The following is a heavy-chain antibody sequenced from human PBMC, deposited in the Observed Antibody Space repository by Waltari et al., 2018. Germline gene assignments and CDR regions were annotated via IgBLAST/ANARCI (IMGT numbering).Heavy chain of an antibody. V-gene: IGHV4-34*02. D-gene: IGHD3-9*01. CDR1: GWSFSGHF. CDR3: ARERSRDFDWLPNVLDV. CDR2: IDHRGST. J-gene: IGHJ3*01. Sequence: QVQLQQGGAGLLKPSETLSLTCTVHGWSFSGHFWTWIRQAPGKGLEWLGEIDHRGSTHYNPSVRSRVTISVDTSKNQFSLQLNSVTAADTALYYCARERSRDFDWLPNVLDVWGLGTLVTVSS.